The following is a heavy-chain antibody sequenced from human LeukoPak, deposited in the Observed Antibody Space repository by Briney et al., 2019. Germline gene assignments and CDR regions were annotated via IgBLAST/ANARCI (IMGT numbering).Heavy chain of an antibody. J-gene: IGHJ4*02. Sequence: GGSLRLSCAASGFTFSSYWMHWVRQAPGKGLMWVSRINSDGIITNYVDSVKGRFTISRDNAKNTLYLQMNSLRAEDTAVYYCARVRATFSPHFDNWGQGTLVTVSS. D-gene: IGHD5-12*01. CDR3: ARVRATFSPHFDN. CDR2: INSDGIIT. V-gene: IGHV3-74*01. CDR1: GFTFSSYW.